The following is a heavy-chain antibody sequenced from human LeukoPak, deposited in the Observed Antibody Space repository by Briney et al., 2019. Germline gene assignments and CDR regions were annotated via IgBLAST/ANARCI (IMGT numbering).Heavy chain of an antibody. CDR1: GFTFSSYW. CDR3: TGAVTGTGILYYYYGMDV. V-gene: IGHV3-74*01. J-gene: IGHJ6*04. Sequence: GGSLRLSCAASGFTFSSYWIHWVRQAPGKGLVWVSRISKDGSSAYFADSVKGRFTISRDNAKNTLYLQMNSLKTEDTAVYYCTGAVTGTGILYYYYGMDVWGKGTTVTVSS. D-gene: IGHD6-19*01. CDR2: ISKDGSSA.